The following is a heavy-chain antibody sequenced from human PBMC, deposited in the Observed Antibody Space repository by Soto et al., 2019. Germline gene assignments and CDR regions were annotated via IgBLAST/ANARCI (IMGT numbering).Heavy chain of an antibody. D-gene: IGHD1-1*01. V-gene: IGHV1-2*02. J-gene: IGHJ3*01. CDR3: ARGTLRNDAYDF. CDR2: LNPMSDGS. CDR1: GYIFTGYY. Sequence: QVQLLQSGADVKKPGASVKVSCETSGYIFTGYYMNWVRQAPGQGLEWMGWLNPMSDGSYSEQKFRGRVIMTGDTSTSTAYLEVTGLTSDDTAVYFCARGTLRNDAYDFWGQGTLVTVAP.